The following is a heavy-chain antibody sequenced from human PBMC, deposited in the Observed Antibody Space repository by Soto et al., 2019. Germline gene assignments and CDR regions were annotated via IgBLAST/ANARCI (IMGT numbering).Heavy chain of an antibody. Sequence: SETLSLTXTVSGASITSSSYWSWIRQPAGKGLEWIGRFSLSGTTNYNPSLRSRVTMSADVSKNQFSLRLTSVTAADTALYYCARGMTPPGAPAWYYFDSWGQGTLVTVSS. V-gene: IGHV4-4*07. CDR1: GASITSSSY. D-gene: IGHD2-8*02. J-gene: IGHJ4*02. CDR3: ARGMTPPGAPAWYYFDS. CDR2: FSLSGTT.